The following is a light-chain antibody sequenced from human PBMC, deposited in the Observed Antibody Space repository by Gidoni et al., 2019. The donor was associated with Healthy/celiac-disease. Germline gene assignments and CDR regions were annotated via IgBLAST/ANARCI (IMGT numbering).Light chain of an antibody. CDR1: QSVSSSY. V-gene: IGKV3-20*01. CDR2: GAA. Sequence: EIVLTQSTGTLSLSPGERATLSSRASQSVSSSYLAWYQQKPGQAPRLLIYGAASRATGIPDRFSGSGSGTDFTLTISRLEPEDVAVYYCQQYGSSPLYTFGQGTKLEIK. J-gene: IGKJ2*01. CDR3: QQYGSSPLYT.